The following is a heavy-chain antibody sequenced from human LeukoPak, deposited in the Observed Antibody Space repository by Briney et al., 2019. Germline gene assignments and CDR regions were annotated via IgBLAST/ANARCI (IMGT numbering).Heavy chain of an antibody. V-gene: IGHV1-69*05. CDR1: GGTFSSYA. CDR3: ARGANCSSTSCYMDWFDP. J-gene: IGHJ5*02. Sequence: GSSVKVSCKASGGTFSSYAISWVRQAPGQGLERMGGIIPIFGTANYAQKFQGRVTITTDESTSTAYMELSSLRSEDTAVYYCARGANCSSTSCYMDWFDPWGQGTLVTVSS. CDR2: IIPIFGTA. D-gene: IGHD2-2*02.